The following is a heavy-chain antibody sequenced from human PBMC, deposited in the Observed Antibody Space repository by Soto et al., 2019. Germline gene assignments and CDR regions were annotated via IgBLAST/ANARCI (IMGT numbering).Heavy chain of an antibody. CDR2: INHGGTT. CDR1: GGSLRGYN. D-gene: IGHD3-10*01. J-gene: IGHJ3*01. V-gene: IGHV4-34*02. Sequence: QVQLQQWGAGLLKPSETLSLSCAVSGGSLRGYNWNWIRQSPGKGLEWIGEINHGGTTNYNPALNSRVIISXXXXKNQFSLKLXSXXXADTAVYXXXXXXXXXXRGSGTYXXXXXXXXWG. CDR3: XXXXXXXXRGSGTYXXXXXXXX.